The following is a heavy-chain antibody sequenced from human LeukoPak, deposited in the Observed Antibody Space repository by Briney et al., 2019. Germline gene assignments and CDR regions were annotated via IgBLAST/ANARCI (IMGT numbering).Heavy chain of an antibody. Sequence: SGGSLRLSCAASGFTFSSYAMSWVRQAPGKGLEWVSAISGSGGSTYYADSVKGRFTISRDNSKNTLYLQMNSLRAEDTAVYYCANVLSSGYYGTFDYWGQGTLVTVSS. CDR1: GFTFSSYA. CDR3: ANVLSSGYYGTFDY. CDR2: ISGSGGST. V-gene: IGHV3-23*01. D-gene: IGHD3-22*01. J-gene: IGHJ4*02.